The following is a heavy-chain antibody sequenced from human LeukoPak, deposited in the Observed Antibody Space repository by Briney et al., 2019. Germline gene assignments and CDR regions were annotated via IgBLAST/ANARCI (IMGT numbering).Heavy chain of an antibody. D-gene: IGHD6-13*01. J-gene: IGHJ4*02. CDR3: TSDLCTNSWEFDY. CDR1: GFTFSNAW. CDR2: IKTKTDGGTA. V-gene: IGHV3-15*01. Sequence: GGSLRLSCAASGFTFSNAWMSWVRQAPGKGLEWAGGIKTKTDGGTADYAAPVKGRFTISRDDSKNTLYVQMNSLKTEDTAVYYCTSDLCTNSWEFDYWGQGTLVTVSS.